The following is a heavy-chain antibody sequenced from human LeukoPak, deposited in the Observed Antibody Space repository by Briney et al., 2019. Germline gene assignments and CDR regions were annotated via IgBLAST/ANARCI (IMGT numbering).Heavy chain of an antibody. Sequence: PSETLSLTCAVYGGSFSGYYWSWIRQPPGKGLEWIGEINHSGSTNYNPSLKSRVTISVDTSKNQFSLKLSSVTAADTAVYYCARVVVPAAIMGPIDYWGQGTMVTVSS. CDR1: GGSFSGYY. CDR2: INHSGST. CDR3: ARVVVPAAIMGPIDY. V-gene: IGHV4-34*01. J-gene: IGHJ4*02. D-gene: IGHD2-2*01.